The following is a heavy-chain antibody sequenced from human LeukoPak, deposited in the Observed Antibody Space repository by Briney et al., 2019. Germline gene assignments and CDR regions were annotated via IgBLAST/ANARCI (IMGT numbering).Heavy chain of an antibody. CDR2: LHSGGST. D-gene: IGHD5-18*01. Sequence: PGGSLRLSCAASGFIVSSNYMSWVRQAPGKGLEWVSVLHSGGSTYYADSVKGRFTISRVNSKNTLYLQMNSLSAEDTAVYFCARGLIQLWSYFDNWGQGTRVTVSS. V-gene: IGHV3-66*01. CDR3: ARGLIQLWSYFDN. J-gene: IGHJ4*02. CDR1: GFIVSSNY.